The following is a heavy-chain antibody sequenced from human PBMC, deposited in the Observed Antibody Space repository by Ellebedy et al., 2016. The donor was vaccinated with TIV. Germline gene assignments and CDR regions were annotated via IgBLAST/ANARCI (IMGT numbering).Heavy chain of an antibody. V-gene: IGHV1-69*13. J-gene: IGHJ4*02. CDR2: IIPIFGTA. D-gene: IGHD3-10*01. CDR1: GGTFSSYA. CDR3: ARGEQYYYGSGSYYD. Sequence: SVKVSCXASGGTFSSYAISWVRQAPGQGLEWMGGIIPIFGTANYAQKFQGRVTITADESTSTAYMELSSLRSEDTAVYYCARGEQYYYGSGSYYDWGQGTLVTVSS.